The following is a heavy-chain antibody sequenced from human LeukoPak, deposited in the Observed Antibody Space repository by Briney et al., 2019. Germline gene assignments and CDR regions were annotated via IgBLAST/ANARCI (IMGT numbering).Heavy chain of an antibody. V-gene: IGHV4-61*10. CDR1: GGSISSGSYY. J-gene: IGHJ4*02. Sequence: SETLSLTCTVSGGSISSGSYYWSWIRQPAGKGLEWIGRIYNSGSTNYNPSLKSRVTISIDTSKNQFSLKLSSLTAADTAIYYCARGIESYGDYGYWGQGILVTVSS. CDR3: ARGIESYGDYGY. D-gene: IGHD4-17*01. CDR2: IYNSGST.